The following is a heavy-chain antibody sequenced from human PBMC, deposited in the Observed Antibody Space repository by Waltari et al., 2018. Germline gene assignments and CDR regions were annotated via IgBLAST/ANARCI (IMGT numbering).Heavy chain of an antibody. CDR3: ARGGYSYGHYYYYGMDV. V-gene: IGHV4-34*01. Sequence: QVQLQQWGAGLLKPSETLSLTCAVYGGSFSGYYWSWIRQPPGKGLEWIGEINHSGSTNYNPSLKSRVTISVDTSKNQFSLKLSSVTAADTAVYYCARGGYSYGHYYYYGMDVWGQGTTVTVSS. D-gene: IGHD5-18*01. CDR2: INHSGST. CDR1: GGSFSGYY. J-gene: IGHJ6*02.